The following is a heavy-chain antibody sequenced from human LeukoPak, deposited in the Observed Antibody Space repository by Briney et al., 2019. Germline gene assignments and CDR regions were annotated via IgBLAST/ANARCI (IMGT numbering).Heavy chain of an antibody. J-gene: IGHJ4*02. D-gene: IGHD2-21*02. Sequence: SETLSLTCTVSGGSISSYYWSWIRQPPGKGLEWIGYIYYSGSTNYNPSLKSRVTTSVDTSKNQFSLKLSSVTAADTAVYYCALRGVVVTAIDYWGQGTLVTVSS. CDR1: GGSISSYY. CDR3: ALRGVVVTAIDY. CDR2: IYYSGST. V-gene: IGHV4-59*01.